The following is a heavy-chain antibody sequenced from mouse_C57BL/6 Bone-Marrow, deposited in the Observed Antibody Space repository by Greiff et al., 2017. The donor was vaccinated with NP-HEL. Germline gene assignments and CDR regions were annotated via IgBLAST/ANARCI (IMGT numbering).Heavy chain of an antibody. J-gene: IGHJ4*01. CDR2: IWGGGST. CDR3: ARSPGVVEGYAMDY. D-gene: IGHD1-1*01. Sequence: VQLVESGPGLVAPSQSLSITCTVSGFSLTSYGVDWVRQPPGKGLEWLGVIWGGGSTNYNSAPMSSLSISKDNSKSQVFLKMNSLQTDDTAMYYGARSPGVVEGYAMDYWGQGTSVTVSS. CDR1: GFSLTSYG. V-gene: IGHV2-9*01.